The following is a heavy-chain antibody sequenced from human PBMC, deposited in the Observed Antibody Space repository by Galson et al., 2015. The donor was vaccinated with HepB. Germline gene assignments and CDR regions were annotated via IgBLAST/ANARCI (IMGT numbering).Heavy chain of an antibody. D-gene: IGHD3-16*02. CDR3: ARDRDDYVWGSYRSYYFDY. J-gene: IGHJ4*02. CDR2: IKQDGSEK. CDR1: RFTFSHYW. Sequence: SLRLSCAASRFTFSHYWMSWVRQAPGKGLEWVANIKQDGSEKYYVDSVKGRFTISRDNAKNSLYLQMSSLRAEDTAVYYCARDRDDYVWGSYRSYYFDYWGQGTLVTVSS. V-gene: IGHV3-7*03.